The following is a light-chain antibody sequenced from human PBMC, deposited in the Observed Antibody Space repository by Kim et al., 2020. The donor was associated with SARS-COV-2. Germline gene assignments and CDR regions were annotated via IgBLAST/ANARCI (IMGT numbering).Light chain of an antibody. V-gene: IGKV3-15*01. CDR2: GAS. Sequence: APGERATLSCRASQSVSSNVAWYQQKPGQAPRLLIYGASTRATGIPARFSGSGSGTEFTLTISSLQSEDFAVYYCQQYNNWPPITFGQGTRLEIK. CDR1: QSVSSN. CDR3: QQYNNWPPIT. J-gene: IGKJ5*01.